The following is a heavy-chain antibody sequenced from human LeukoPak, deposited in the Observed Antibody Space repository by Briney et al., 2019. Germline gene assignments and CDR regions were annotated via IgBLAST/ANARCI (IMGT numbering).Heavy chain of an antibody. Sequence: ASVKVSCKASGYTFTGYYMHWVRQAPGQGLEWMGWINPNSGGTNYAQKFQGRVTMTRDTSISTAYKELSRLRSDDTAVYYCARDSYYDSSGNDYWGQGTLVTVSS. D-gene: IGHD3-22*01. J-gene: IGHJ4*02. CDR1: GYTFTGYY. CDR3: ARDSYYDSSGNDY. CDR2: INPNSGGT. V-gene: IGHV1-2*02.